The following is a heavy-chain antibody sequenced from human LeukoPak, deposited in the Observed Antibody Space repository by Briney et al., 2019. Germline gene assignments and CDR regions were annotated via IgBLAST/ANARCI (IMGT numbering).Heavy chain of an antibody. V-gene: IGHV5-51*01. D-gene: IGHD6-13*01. Sequence: GESLKISCKGSGYSFTNYWIGWVRQMPGKGLEWMGIIYPGDSDTRYSPSFQGQVTISADKSISTAYLQWSSLKASDTAMYSCARLLRNIAAAVYYFAYWGQGTLVTVSS. CDR2: IYPGDSDT. J-gene: IGHJ4*02. CDR1: GYSFTNYW. CDR3: ARLLRNIAAAVYYFAY.